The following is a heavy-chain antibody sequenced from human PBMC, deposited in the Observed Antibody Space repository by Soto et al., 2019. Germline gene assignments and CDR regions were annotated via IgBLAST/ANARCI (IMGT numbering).Heavy chain of an antibody. D-gene: IGHD5-18*01. CDR2: INPNSGGT. CDR3: EVQLWLPSSFDY. J-gene: IGHJ4*02. V-gene: IGHV1-2*02. Sequence: ASVKVSCKASGYTFTGYYMHWVRQAPGQGLEWMGWINPNSGGTNYAQKFQGRVTMTRDTSISTAYMELSRPRSDDTAVYYCEVQLWLPSSFDYWGQGTLVTVSS. CDR1: GYTFTGYY.